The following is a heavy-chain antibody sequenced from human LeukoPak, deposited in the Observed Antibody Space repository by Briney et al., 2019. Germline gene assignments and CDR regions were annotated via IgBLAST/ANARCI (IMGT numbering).Heavy chain of an antibody. CDR2: IYYSGST. CDR1: GGSISSSSYY. V-gene: IGHV4-39*01. Sequence: PSETLSLTCTVSGGSISSSSYYWGWIRQPPGKGLEWIGSIYYSGSTYYNPSLKSRVTISVDTSKNQFSLKLSSVTAADTAVYYCARGGGVVVVAAQTGAAFDIWGQGTMVTVSS. J-gene: IGHJ3*02. D-gene: IGHD2-15*01. CDR3: ARGGGVVVVAAQTGAAFDI.